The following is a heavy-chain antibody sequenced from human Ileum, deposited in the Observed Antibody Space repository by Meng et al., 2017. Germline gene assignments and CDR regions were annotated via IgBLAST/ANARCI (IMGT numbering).Heavy chain of an antibody. J-gene: IGHJ4*02. CDR2: IYHSGST. V-gene: IGHV4-38-2*01. Sequence: SETLSLTCGVSGYSISNGYYWGWIRQTPEKGLEWIARIYHSGSTYYNPSLKSRATMSVDTSQNQFSLRLSSVTAADTAVYYCARGSGSYFDYWGQGTLVTVSS. CDR3: ARGSGSYFDY. D-gene: IGHD1-26*01. CDR1: GYSISNGYY.